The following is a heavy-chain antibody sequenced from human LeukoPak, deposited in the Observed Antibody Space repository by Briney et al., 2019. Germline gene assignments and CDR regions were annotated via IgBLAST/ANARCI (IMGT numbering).Heavy chain of an antibody. D-gene: IGHD1-26*01. V-gene: IGHV1-2*02. CDR3: ARDVYSGRYGGDEVSDI. Sequence: DSVTVSCKASGYTFIGYYMHWVRQAPGQGLEWMGWINPNNGGTQYAQKFQGRVTMSRDTSISTAYMELSRLTSDDTAVYYCARDVYSGRYGGDEVSDIWGQGTMVTVSS. J-gene: IGHJ3*02. CDR2: INPNNGGT. CDR1: GYTFIGYY.